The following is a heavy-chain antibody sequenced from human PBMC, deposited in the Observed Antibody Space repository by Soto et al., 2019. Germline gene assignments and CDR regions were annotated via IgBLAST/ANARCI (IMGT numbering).Heavy chain of an antibody. CDR3: ARGGSSSDNGIDV. CDR1: GFTFSTYS. D-gene: IGHD6-6*01. J-gene: IGHJ6*02. CDR2: ISSRSYTI. Sequence: EVQLVESGGGLVQPGGSLRLSCAASGFTFSTYSMNWVRQAPGKGLEWVSYISSRSYTIYYVDSVKGRFTISRDNAKNSLYMQMNSLRDYDTAVYYCARGGSSSDNGIDVWGQGTTGTVSS. V-gene: IGHV3-48*02.